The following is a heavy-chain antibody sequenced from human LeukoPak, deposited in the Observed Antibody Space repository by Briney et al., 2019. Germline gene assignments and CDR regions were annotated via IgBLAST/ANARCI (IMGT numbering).Heavy chain of an antibody. D-gene: IGHD3-22*01. Sequence: AGSLRLSCAASGFTFSSYGMHRVRQAPGKGLEWVAVISYDGSNKYYADSVKGRFTISRDNSKNTLYLQMNSLRAEDTAVYYCAKDRTMIVVVNYYGMDVWGQGTTVTVSS. J-gene: IGHJ6*02. CDR2: ISYDGSNK. CDR3: AKDRTMIVVVNYYGMDV. V-gene: IGHV3-30*18. CDR1: GFTFSSYG.